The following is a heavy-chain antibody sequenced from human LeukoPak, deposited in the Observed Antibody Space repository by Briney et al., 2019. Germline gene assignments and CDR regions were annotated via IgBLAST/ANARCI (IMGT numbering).Heavy chain of an antibody. CDR2: ISARGGET. D-gene: IGHD3-16*01. CDR1: GFTFSTYG. J-gene: IGHJ3*02. Sequence: PGGSLRLSCKASGFTFSTYGMSWVGQGPGKGLDWSSGISARGGETDYADFVKGRFTISRDNSKNTLYLQMNSLRAEDTAVYYCAKDLKGLYDYVRGSYAIDIWGHGTLVTVSS. CDR3: AKDLKGLYDYVRGSYAIDI. V-gene: IGHV3-23*01.